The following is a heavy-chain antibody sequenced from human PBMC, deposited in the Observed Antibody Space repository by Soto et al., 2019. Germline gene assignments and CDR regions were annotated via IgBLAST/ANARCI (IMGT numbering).Heavy chain of an antibody. V-gene: IGHV3-23*01. CDR3: AKARCSTANCYVPDY. D-gene: IGHD2-2*01. Sequence: PGGSLSLSCAASAFTFSTYTMSCVRQAPGKGLEWVSSISGGGDSPSYADTVQGRFTISRDNPKNTLYLQMNSLRAEDTALYYCAKARCSTANCYVPDYWGQGTLVTVSS. CDR2: ISGGGDSP. J-gene: IGHJ4*02. CDR1: AFTFSTYT.